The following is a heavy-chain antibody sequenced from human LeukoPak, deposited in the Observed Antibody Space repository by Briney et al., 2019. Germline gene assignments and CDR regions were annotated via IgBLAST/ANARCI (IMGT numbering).Heavy chain of an antibody. D-gene: IGHD7-27*01. CDR2: INSDGSRT. CDR3: ARMGNSYVMDV. V-gene: IGHV3-74*01. CDR1: GFTFSSYW. J-gene: IGHJ6*02. Sequence: GGSLRLSCAASGFTFSSYWMHLVRQVPGKGLVGVSRINSDGSRTSNADCVKGRFTISRDNAKNTLYLQMNSLRAEDTAVYYCARMGNSYVMDVWGQGNTVTVSS.